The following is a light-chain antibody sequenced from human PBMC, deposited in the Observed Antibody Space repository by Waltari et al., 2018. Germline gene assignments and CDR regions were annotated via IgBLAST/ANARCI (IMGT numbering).Light chain of an antibody. CDR3: QSFDSSLSASV. V-gene: IGLV1-40*01. CDR1: SSNFGAGYD. Sequence: QSVLTQPPSVSGAPGQKVTIPCTGGSSNFGAGYDVHWYQQFPGPSPKLLIFGNTNRPSGVPGRFSGSRSGTSASLAISGLQSEDEAVYYCQSFDSSLSASVFGGGTKLTVL. J-gene: IGLJ2*01. CDR2: GNT.